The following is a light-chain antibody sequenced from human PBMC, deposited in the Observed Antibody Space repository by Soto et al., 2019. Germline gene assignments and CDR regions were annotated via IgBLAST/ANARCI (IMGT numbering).Light chain of an antibody. J-gene: IGKJ5*01. CDR3: QQYNKWPRIT. CDR1: QGISSY. CDR2: AAS. V-gene: IGKV1-8*01. Sequence: AIRMTQSPSSFSASTGDRVTITCRASQGISSYLAWYQQKPGKAPKLLIYAASTLQSGVPSRFSGSGSGTDFTLTISSLQSEDFAVYYCQQYNKWPRITFGQGTRLEIK.